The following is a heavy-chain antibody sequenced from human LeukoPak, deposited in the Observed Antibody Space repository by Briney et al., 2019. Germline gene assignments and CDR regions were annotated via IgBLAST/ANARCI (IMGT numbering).Heavy chain of an antibody. Sequence: SETLSLTCAVYGGSFSGYYWSWIRQPPGKGLEWIATVSYAGSTDHNPSLKSRVTISADTSKNQISLRLSSVTAADTATYYCASYRYSGRTDYFDYWGQGTLVTVSS. J-gene: IGHJ4*02. CDR2: VSYAGST. CDR3: ASYRYSGRTDYFDY. D-gene: IGHD6-13*01. CDR1: GGSFSGYY. V-gene: IGHV4-34*01.